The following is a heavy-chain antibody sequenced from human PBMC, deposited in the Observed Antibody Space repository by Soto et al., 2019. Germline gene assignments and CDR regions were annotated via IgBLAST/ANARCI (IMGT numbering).Heavy chain of an antibody. CDR3: AKDPRTVGYGSGTL. CDR2: ISGSGGST. V-gene: IGHV3-23*01. J-gene: IGHJ4*02. Sequence: PGGSLRLSCAASGFTFSGYAMSWVRQAPGKGLEWVSAISGSGGSTYYADSVKGRFTISRDNSKNTLYLQMNSLRAEDTAVYYCAKDPRTVGYGSGTLWGQGTLVTVSS. D-gene: IGHD3-10*01. CDR1: GFTFSGYA.